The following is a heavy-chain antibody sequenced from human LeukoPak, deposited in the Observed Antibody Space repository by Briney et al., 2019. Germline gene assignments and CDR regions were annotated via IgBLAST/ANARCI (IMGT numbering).Heavy chain of an antibody. Sequence: GGSLRLSCAVSGFSVTNDYMNWVRQAPGKGLEWVSIIYSGGSTYYADSVKGRFTISRDNSKNTLYLQMNSLRAEDTAVYYCARTERGYSGYVFPFDYWGQGTLVTVSS. CDR3: ARTERGYSGYVFPFDY. J-gene: IGHJ4*02. D-gene: IGHD5-12*01. V-gene: IGHV3-66*01. CDR1: GFSVTNDY. CDR2: IYSGGST.